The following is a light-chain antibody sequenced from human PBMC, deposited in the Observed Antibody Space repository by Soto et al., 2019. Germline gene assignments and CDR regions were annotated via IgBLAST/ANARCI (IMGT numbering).Light chain of an antibody. CDR3: ATWDDTLNGRL. Sequence: QSVLTQPASVSGSPGQSITISCTGTSSDVGAYDFVSWYQHSPGKAPKLVTFDVTHRPPGISDRFSGSKSGTSASLAISGLQSDDEADYFCATWDDTLNGRLFGGGTKLTVL. CDR2: DVT. CDR1: SSDVGAYDF. J-gene: IGLJ3*02. V-gene: IGLV2-14*01.